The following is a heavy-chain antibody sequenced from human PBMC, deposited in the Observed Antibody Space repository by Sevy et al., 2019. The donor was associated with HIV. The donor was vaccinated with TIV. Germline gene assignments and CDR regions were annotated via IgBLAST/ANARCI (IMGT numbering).Heavy chain of an antibody. V-gene: IGHV1-2*02. D-gene: IGHD2-15*01. CDR3: AGEVGYCSGGSCHHYYGMDV. J-gene: IGHJ6*02. CDR2: INPTSGGT. CDR1: GYTFTGYY. Sequence: ASVKVSCKASGYTFTGYYMHWVRQAPGQGLEWMGWINPTSGGTNCAQKFQGRVTMTRDTSITTAYMELSGLRSDDSAVYYCAGEVGYCSGGSCHHYYGMDVWGQGTTVTVSS.